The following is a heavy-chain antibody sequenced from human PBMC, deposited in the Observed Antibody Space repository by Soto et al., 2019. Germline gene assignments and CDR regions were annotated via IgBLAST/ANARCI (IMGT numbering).Heavy chain of an antibody. CDR1: GGTFSSYA. V-gene: IGHV1-69*13. Sequence: SVKVSCKASGGTFSSYAISWVRQAPGQGLEWMGGITPIFGTANYAQKFQGRVTITADESTSTAYMELSSLRSEDTAVYYCARVFLDYYDSSGYLGWFDPWGQGTLVTVSS. J-gene: IGHJ5*02. D-gene: IGHD3-22*01. CDR3: ARVFLDYYDSSGYLGWFDP. CDR2: ITPIFGTA.